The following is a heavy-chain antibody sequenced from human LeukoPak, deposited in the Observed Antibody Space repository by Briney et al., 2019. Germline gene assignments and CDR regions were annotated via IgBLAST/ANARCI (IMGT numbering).Heavy chain of an antibody. CDR3: ARWGAGCSSTSCYGPQDYYYGMDV. CDR1: GFTFSSYW. CDR2: IKQDGSEK. Sequence: GGSLRLSCAASGFTFSSYWMSWVRQAPGKGLEWVANIKQDGSEKYYVDPVKGRFTISRDNAKNSQYLQMNSLRAEDTAVYYCARWGAGCSSTSCYGPQDYYYGMDVWGQGTTVTVSS. V-gene: IGHV3-7*01. D-gene: IGHD2-2*01. J-gene: IGHJ6*02.